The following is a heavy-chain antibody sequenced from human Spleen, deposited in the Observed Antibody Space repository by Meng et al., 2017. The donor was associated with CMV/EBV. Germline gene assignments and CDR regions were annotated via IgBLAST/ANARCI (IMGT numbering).Heavy chain of an antibody. CDR1: GGSFSGYY. Sequence: QGRLQRGGAGVLKPSETLSLTCAVYGGSFSGYYWGWIRQPPGKGLEWIGYSYYSGSTYYNPSLKSRVTISVDTSKNQFSLKLSSVTAADTAVYYCARSDLAAAGYNWFDPWGQGTLVTVSS. V-gene: IGHV4-34*01. J-gene: IGHJ5*02. CDR2: SYYSGST. CDR3: ARSDLAAAGYNWFDP. D-gene: IGHD6-13*01.